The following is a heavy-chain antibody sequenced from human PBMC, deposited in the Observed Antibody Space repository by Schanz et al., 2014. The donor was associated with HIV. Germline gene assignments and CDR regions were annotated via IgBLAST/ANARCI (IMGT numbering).Heavy chain of an antibody. CDR1: AFPFSNHA. D-gene: IGHD6-13*01. CDR3: AKVGRIYSTTWIDH. V-gene: IGHV3-30*18. CDR2: ISYDGSIK. J-gene: IGHJ4*02. Sequence: QVQLVESGGGVVQPGGSLRLSCAASAFPFSNHAMSWVRQAPGKGLEWVAVISYDGSIKEYADSVKGRFAISRDNSKNTVYLQMNSLRGEDSAVYYCAKVGRIYSTTWIDHWGQGTLVTVSS.